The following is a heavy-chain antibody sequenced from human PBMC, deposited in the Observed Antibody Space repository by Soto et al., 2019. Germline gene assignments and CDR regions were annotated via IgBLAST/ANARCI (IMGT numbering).Heavy chain of an antibody. CDR3: WGRSMTVEREPRVDSYRTDV. CDR1: GGTFSSYA. Sequence: QLHLVQSGADVMKPGSSAKVSCKASGGTFSSYAMSWVRQTPGQGLEWMGGIIPIYGTTNVAEKFQGRVKVTADESASHMELSSLTSEDTAVYFCWGRSMTVEREPRVDSYRTDVWGQGTTVSVSS. V-gene: IGHV1-69*01. CDR2: IIPIYGTT. J-gene: IGHJ6*02. D-gene: IGHD2-21*02.